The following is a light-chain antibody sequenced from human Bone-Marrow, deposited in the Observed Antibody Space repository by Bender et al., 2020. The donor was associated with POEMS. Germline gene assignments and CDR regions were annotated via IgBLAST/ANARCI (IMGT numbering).Light chain of an antibody. CDR2: DVR. CDR3: LSYTTSLTYV. Sequence: QSALTQPASVSGSPGQSITISCTGTSIDVGGYNFVSWYQQHPGKAPKLILYDVRNRPSGVSIRFSGSKSGNTASLTISGLQAEDEADYYSLSYTTSLTYVFGGGTKLTVL. CDR1: SIDVGGYNF. J-gene: IGLJ3*02. V-gene: IGLV2-14*03.